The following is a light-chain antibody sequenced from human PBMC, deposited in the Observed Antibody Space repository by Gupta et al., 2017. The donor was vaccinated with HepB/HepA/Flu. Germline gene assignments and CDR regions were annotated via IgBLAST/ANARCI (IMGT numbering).Light chain of an antibody. Sequence: DIQLTQSPSFLSASVGDRVTITCRASQGISSYLAWYQQKPGKAPKLLIYAASTLQGGVPSRFSGSGSGTEFTLTISSLQPEDFATYYCQQPNSYPLTFGGGTKVEIK. J-gene: IGKJ4*01. CDR3: QQPNSYPLT. CDR1: QGISSY. V-gene: IGKV1-9*01. CDR2: AAS.